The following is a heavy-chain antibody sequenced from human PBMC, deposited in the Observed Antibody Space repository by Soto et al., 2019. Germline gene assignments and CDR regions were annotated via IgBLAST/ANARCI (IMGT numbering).Heavy chain of an antibody. J-gene: IGHJ6*02. CDR1: GGTFSSYA. CDR2: IIPIFGTA. V-gene: IGHV1-69*01. CDR3: AGAIADPSYYYYGMDV. Sequence: QVQLVQSGAEVKKPGSSVKVSCKASGGTFSSYAISWVRQAPGQGLEWMGGIIPIFGTANYAQKFQGRVTIPADESTSTAYMELRSLRSEDTAVYYCAGAIADPSYYYYGMDVWGQGTTVTVSS. D-gene: IGHD6-13*01.